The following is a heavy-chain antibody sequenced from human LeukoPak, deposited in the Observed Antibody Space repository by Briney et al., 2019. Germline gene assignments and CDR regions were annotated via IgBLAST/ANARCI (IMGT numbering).Heavy chain of an antibody. V-gene: IGHV4-34*01. D-gene: IGHD2-2*01. Sequence: SETLSLTCAVYGGSYSGYYWSWIRRPPGKGLEWIGEINHSGSTNYNPSLKSRVTISVDTSKNQFSLKLTSVTAADTAVYYCASRYCSSTSCSEGYNWFDPWGQGILVTVSS. CDR2: INHSGST. CDR1: GGSYSGYY. CDR3: ASRYCSSTSCSEGYNWFDP. J-gene: IGHJ5*02.